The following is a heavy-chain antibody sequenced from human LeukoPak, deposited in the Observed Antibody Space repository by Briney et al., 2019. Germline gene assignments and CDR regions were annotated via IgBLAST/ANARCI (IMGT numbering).Heavy chain of an antibody. J-gene: IGHJ6*03. CDR2: ISGGGDNT. Sequence: GGPLSLSCAVSGFPFSDFAMSWVRQAPGRGLEWVSTISGGGDNTYFADSVKGRFTISRDNSKNTLFLQMVSLRAEDTAVYYCAKFEGALLGNYYMDVWGKGTTVTVSS. CDR1: GFPFSDFA. CDR3: AKFEGALLGNYYMDV. V-gene: IGHV3-23*01.